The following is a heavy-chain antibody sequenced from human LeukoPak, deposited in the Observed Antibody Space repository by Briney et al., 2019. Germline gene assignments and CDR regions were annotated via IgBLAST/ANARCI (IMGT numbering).Heavy chain of an antibody. CDR3: AKALGPYYYDSSGYLDY. Sequence: GGSLRLSCAASGFTFDDYAMHRVRQAPGKGLEWVSGISWNSGSIGYADSVKGRFTISRDNAKNSLYLQMNSLRAEDVALYYCAKALGPYYYDSSGYLDYWGQGTLVTVSS. J-gene: IGHJ4*02. V-gene: IGHV3-9*03. CDR1: GFTFDDYA. CDR2: ISWNSGSI. D-gene: IGHD3-22*01.